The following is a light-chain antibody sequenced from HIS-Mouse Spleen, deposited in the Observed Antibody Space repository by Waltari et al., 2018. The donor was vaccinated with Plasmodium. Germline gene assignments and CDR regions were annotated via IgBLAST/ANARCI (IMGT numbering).Light chain of an antibody. Sequence: DIQISKSPSPLPASVGDRVTITCQASQDISNYLNWYQQKPGKAHKLLIYDASNLETGVPSRFSGSGSGTDFTFTISSLQPEDIATYYCQQYDNLPPLFTFGPGTKVDIK. CDR1: QDISNY. CDR3: QQYDNLPPLFT. V-gene: IGKV1-33*01. CDR2: DAS. J-gene: IGKJ3*01.